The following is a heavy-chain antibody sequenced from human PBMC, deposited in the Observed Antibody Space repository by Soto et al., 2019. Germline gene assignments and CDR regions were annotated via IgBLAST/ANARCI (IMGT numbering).Heavy chain of an antibody. CDR2: IYPGDSDT. CDR1: GYSFTSYW. Sequence: GESLKISCKGSGYSFTSYWIGWVRQMPGKGLEWMGIIYPGDSDTRYSPSFQGQVTISADKSISTAYLQWSSLKASDTAMYYCXRLGGLHRDYYYYGMDVWGQGTTVTVSS. J-gene: IGHJ6*02. CDR3: XRLGGLHRDYYYYGMDV. V-gene: IGHV5-51*01. D-gene: IGHD4-4*01.